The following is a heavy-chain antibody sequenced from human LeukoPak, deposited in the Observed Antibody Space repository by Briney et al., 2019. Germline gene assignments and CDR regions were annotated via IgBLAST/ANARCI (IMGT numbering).Heavy chain of an antibody. D-gene: IGHD2-2*01. CDR3: AKDPCSTTSCYSVY. Sequence: GGSLRLSCAASGFTFSSYAMSWVRQAPGKGLEWVSAISGSDGSTYYADSVKGRFTISRDNSKNTLYLQMNSLRAEDTAVYYCAKDPCSTTSCYSVYWGQGTLVTVSS. CDR2: ISGSDGST. V-gene: IGHV3-23*01. J-gene: IGHJ4*02. CDR1: GFTFSSYA.